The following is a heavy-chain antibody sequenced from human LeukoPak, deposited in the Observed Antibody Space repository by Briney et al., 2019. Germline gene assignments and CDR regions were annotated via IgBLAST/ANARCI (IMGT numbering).Heavy chain of an antibody. J-gene: IGHJ4*02. CDR2: ISYDGSNK. D-gene: IGHD3-22*01. Sequence: PGGSLRLSCAASGFTFSSYAMHWVRQAPGKGLEWVAVISYDGSNKYYADSVKGRFTISRDNSKNTLYLQMNSLRAEDTAVYYCARKGTSYHYDSSGYLDYWGQGTLVTVSS. CDR1: GFTFSSYA. CDR3: ARKGTSYHYDSSGYLDY. V-gene: IGHV3-30*04.